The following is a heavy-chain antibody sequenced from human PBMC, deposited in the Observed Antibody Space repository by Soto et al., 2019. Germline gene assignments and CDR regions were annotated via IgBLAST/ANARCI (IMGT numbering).Heavy chain of an antibody. CDR2: INPSGGST. V-gene: IGHV1-46*01. Sequence: ASVKVSCKASGYTFTSYYMHWVRQAPGQGLEWMGIINPSGGSTSYAQKFQGRVTMTRDTSTSTVYMELSSLRSEDTAVYYCARETPRDPPLRQLGDYYYGMDVWGQGTTVTVSS. J-gene: IGHJ6*02. CDR3: ARETPRDPPLRQLGDYYYGMDV. CDR1: GYTFTSYY. D-gene: IGHD6-13*01.